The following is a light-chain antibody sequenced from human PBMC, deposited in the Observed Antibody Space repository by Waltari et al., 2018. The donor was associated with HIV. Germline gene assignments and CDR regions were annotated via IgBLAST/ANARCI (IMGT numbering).Light chain of an antibody. V-gene: IGLV3-21*04. J-gene: IGLJ1*01. Sequence: SYVLTQPPSISVAPGKTAKITCGGNNIGNRDVHWYQQKPGQAPILAIFDDDHRPSGIPERFSGSNSDNAATLTINRVEVGDEADYYCQVWDSGSDHVFGSGTTVTVL. CDR2: DDD. CDR1: NIGNRD. CDR3: QVWDSGSDHV.